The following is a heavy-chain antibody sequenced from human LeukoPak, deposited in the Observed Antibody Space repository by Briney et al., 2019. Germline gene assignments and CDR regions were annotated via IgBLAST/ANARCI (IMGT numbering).Heavy chain of an antibody. J-gene: IGHJ4*02. CDR1: GFTFSSYA. Sequence: GGSLRLSCAASGFTFSSYAMSWVRQAPGKGLEWVSAISGSGGSTYYADSVKGRFTISRDNSKNTLYLQMNSLRAEDTAVYYCAKDRSAIAAAGRVGPDFDYWGQGTLVTVSS. CDR2: ISGSGGST. D-gene: IGHD6-13*01. CDR3: AKDRSAIAAAGRVGPDFDY. V-gene: IGHV3-23*01.